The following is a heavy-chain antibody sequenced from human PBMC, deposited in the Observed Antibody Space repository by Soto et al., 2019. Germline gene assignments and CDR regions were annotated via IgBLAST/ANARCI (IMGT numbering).Heavy chain of an antibody. Sequence: QVQLVQSGSEVKKPGSSVKVSCKASGGTFSIYTISWVRQAPEQGLEWMGRVIPIFDVTSYAQRFQGRVTITADKSTTTADMELSSLRSQDTAVYYCARDRDNSNWPNFDYWGQGTLVTVSS. V-gene: IGHV1-69*02. CDR3: ARDRDNSNWPNFDY. CDR1: GGTFSIYT. J-gene: IGHJ4*02. CDR2: VIPIFDVT. D-gene: IGHD6-13*01.